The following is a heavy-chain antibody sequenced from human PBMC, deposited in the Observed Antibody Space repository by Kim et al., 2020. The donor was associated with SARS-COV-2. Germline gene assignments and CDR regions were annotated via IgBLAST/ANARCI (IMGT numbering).Heavy chain of an antibody. V-gene: IGHV1-69*13. CDR3: ARDGTYYYDSSGYYGLDY. CDR1: GGTFSSYA. Sequence: SVKVSCKASGGTFSSYAISWVRQAPGQGLEWMGGIIPIFGTANYAQKFQGRVTITADESTSTAHMELSSLRSEDTAVYYCARDGTYYYDSSGYYGLDYWGQGTLVTVSS. D-gene: IGHD3-22*01. CDR2: IIPIFGTA. J-gene: IGHJ4*02.